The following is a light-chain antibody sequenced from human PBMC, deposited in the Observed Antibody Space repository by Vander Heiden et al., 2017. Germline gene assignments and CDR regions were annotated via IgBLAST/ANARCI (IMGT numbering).Light chain of an antibody. Sequence: EILMPQSPPTLSVSAGERVTLSCRASLSVTTSLAWYQQKPGQPPRLLIYGAATRATGGPARFSGSGYGTEFTLTISSLQSEDFAVYFCQQYNNWPPWTFGQGTKVEIK. V-gene: IGKV3-15*01. CDR1: LSVTTS. CDR2: GAA. J-gene: IGKJ1*01. CDR3: QQYNNWPPWT.